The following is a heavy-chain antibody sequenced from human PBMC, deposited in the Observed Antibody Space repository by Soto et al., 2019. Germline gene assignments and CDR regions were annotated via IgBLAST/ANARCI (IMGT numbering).Heavy chain of an antibody. J-gene: IGHJ6*04. CDR3: ARDPFDVLLVVDV. V-gene: IGHV3-7*01. D-gene: IGHD2-8*02. CDR1: GFTFSSYW. Sequence: GGSLRLSCAASGFTFSSYWMSWVRQAPGKGLEWVANIKQDGSEKYYVDSVKGRFTISRDNAKNSLYLQMNSLRAEDTAVYYCARDPFDVLLVVDVRGKGTTVTVSS. CDR2: IKQDGSEK.